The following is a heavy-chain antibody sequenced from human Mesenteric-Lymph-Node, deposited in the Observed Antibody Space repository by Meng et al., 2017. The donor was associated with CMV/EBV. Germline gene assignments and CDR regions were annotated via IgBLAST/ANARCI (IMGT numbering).Heavy chain of an antibody. CDR3: ARGYCSSSSCDNGGWFDP. D-gene: IGHD2-2*01. J-gene: IGHJ5*02. CDR2: INYDGSST. Sequence: WVRQAPGKGLVWVSRINYDGSSTTYADSVKGRFTISRDNAKNTLYLQMNSLRAEDTAVYYCARGYCSSSSCDNGGWFDPWGQGTLVTVSS. V-gene: IGHV3-74*01.